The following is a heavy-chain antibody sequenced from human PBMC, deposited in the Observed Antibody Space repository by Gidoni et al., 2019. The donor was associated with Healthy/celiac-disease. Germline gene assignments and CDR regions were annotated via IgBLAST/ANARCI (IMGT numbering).Heavy chain of an antibody. CDR1: GYTLTELS. CDR3: ATVRPYGDLPGLDY. V-gene: IGHV1-24*01. Sequence: QVQLVPSGAAVKKPGASVKVSCRVSGYTLTELSMHWVRQAPGKGLEWMGGFDPEDGETIYAQKFQGRVTMTEDTSTDTAYMELSSLRSEDTAVYYCATVRPYGDLPGLDYWGQGTLVTVSS. D-gene: IGHD4-17*01. CDR2: FDPEDGET. J-gene: IGHJ4*02.